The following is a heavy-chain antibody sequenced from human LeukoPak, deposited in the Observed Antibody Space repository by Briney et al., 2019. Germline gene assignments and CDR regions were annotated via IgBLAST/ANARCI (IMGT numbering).Heavy chain of an antibody. J-gene: IGHJ4*02. CDR1: GGSISSGGYY. D-gene: IGHD3-22*01. V-gene: IGHV4-31*03. CDR3: ARGTGHYYDSSGYRH. Sequence: SETLSLTCTVSGGSISSGGYYWSWIRQHPGKGLEWIGYIYYSGSTYYNPSLKSRVTISVDTSKNQFSLELSSVTAADTAVYYCARGTGHYYDSSGYRHWGQGTLVTVSS. CDR2: IYYSGST.